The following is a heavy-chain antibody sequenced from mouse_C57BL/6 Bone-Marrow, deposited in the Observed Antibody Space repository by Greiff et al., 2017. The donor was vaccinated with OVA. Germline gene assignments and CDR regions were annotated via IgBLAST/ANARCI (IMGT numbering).Heavy chain of an antibody. J-gene: IGHJ4*01. V-gene: IGHV1-82*01. Sequence: QVQLQQPGAELVKPGASVKISCKASGYAFSSSWMNWVKQRPGKGLEWIGRIYPGDGDTNYNGKFKGKATLTADKSSSTAYMQLSSLTSEDSAVYFCAISPGAMDYWGQGTSVTVSS. CDR1: GYAFSSSW. CDR3: AISPGAMDY. CDR2: IYPGDGDT.